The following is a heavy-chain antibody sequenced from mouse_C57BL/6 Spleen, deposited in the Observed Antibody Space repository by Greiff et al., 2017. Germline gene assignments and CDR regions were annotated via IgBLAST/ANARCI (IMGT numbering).Heavy chain of an antibody. D-gene: IGHD2-2*01. V-gene: IGHV1-61*01. CDR1: GYTFTSYW. CDR2: IYPSDSET. Sequence: VQLQQPGAELVRPGSSVKLSCKASGYTFTSYWMDWVKQRPGQGLEWIGNIYPSDSETHYNQKFKDKATLTVDKSSSTAYMQLSSLTSEDSAVYYCARRSYGYDGGFDYWGQGTTVTVSS. J-gene: IGHJ2*01. CDR3: ARRSYGYDGGFDY.